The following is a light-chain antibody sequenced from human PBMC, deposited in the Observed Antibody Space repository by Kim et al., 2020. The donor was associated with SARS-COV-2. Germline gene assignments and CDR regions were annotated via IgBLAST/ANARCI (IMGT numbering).Light chain of an antibody. V-gene: IGKV3-15*01. Sequence: SVSPGERANLHCRASRRVSTNLAWYQQKPGEAPRLVIYRASTRATGIPAGFSGSGSGTEFTLTISSLQSEDFAVYYCQQYINWPYTFLQGTKLEI. J-gene: IGKJ2*01. CDR2: RAS. CDR1: RRVSTN. CDR3: QQYINWPYT.